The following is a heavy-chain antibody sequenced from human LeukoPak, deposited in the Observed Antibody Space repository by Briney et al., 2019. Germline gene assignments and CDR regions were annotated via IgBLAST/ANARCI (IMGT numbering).Heavy chain of an antibody. Sequence: GSLRLSCAASGFTFSSYSMNWIRQPPGKGLEWIGSIYYSGSTYYNPSLKSRVTISVDTSKNQFSLKLSSVTAADTAVYYCARVQSYFDYWGQGTLVTVSS. CDR1: GFTFSSYS. CDR2: IYYSGST. J-gene: IGHJ4*02. V-gene: IGHV4-39*07. CDR3: ARVQSYFDY.